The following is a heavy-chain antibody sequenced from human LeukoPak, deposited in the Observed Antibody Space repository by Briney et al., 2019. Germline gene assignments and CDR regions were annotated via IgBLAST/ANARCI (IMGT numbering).Heavy chain of an antibody. CDR2: IKQDGGEK. V-gene: IGHV3-7*01. D-gene: IGHD3-10*01. CDR3: ARDRGFGQADV. J-gene: IGHJ6*04. CDR1: GFTFSGYW. Sequence: GGSLRLSCAASGFTFSGYWMSWLRQAPGKGLEWVANIKQDGGEKYCADSVKGRFTISRDNAKNSLYLQMNSLRAEDTAVYYCARDRGFGQADVWGKGTTVTVSS.